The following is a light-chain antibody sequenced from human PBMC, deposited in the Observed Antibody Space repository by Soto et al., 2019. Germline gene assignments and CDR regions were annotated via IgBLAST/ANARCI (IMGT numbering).Light chain of an antibody. CDR3: QQYYSTPRT. CDR1: QSVLYSSNNKNY. V-gene: IGKV4-1*01. J-gene: IGKJ1*01. Sequence: DIVMTQSPDSLAVSLGERATINCKSSQSVLYSSNNKNYLAWYRQKPGQPPKLLISWASTREFGVPDRLSGGGSGTDFTLTISSLQAEDVAVYYCQQYYSTPRTFGQGTKVEIK. CDR2: WAS.